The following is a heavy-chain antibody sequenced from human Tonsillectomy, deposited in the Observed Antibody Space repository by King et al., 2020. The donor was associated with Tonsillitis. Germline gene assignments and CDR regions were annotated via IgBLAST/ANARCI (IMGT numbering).Heavy chain of an antibody. D-gene: IGHD3-10*01. V-gene: IGHV4-38-2*02. CDR2: IYQSGST. CDR3: ARDWGPYYYASGNYYSPPDY. J-gene: IGHJ4*02. CDR1: GYSISSGYY. Sequence: QLQESGPGLVKPSETLSLTCAVSGYSISSGYYWGWIRQPPGKGLEWIGSIYQSGSTHYNPSLKSRVTISVDTSKKQFSLKLSSVTAADTAVYYCARDWGPYYYASGNYYSPPDYWGQGTLVTVSS.